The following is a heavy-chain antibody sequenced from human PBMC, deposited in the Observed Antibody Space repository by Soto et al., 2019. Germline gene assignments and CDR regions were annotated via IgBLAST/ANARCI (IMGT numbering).Heavy chain of an antibody. Sequence: ESGGGGVQPGRSLRLSCAASGFTLSTYGMHWVRQAPGKGLEWVAVMWYDGSNKYYADSVKGRFTSSRDSSKNTLYLQMNSLRVDDTAVYYCARDWDSMVRGVILGYWGQGTLVTVSS. D-gene: IGHD3-10*01. CDR1: GFTLSTYG. V-gene: IGHV3-33*01. CDR3: ARDWDSMVRGVILGY. CDR2: MWYDGSNK. J-gene: IGHJ4*02.